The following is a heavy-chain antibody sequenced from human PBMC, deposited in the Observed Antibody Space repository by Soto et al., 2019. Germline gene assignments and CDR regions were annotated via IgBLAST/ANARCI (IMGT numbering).Heavy chain of an antibody. CDR3: ARGGGRSSSPNAQSALENYYGMDV. Sequence: ASVKVSCKASGYTFTGYYMHWVRQAPGQGLEWMGWINPNSGGTNYAQKFQGWVTMTRDTSISTAYMELSRLRSDDTAVYYCARGGGRSSSPNAQSALENYYGMDVWGQGTTVTVSS. J-gene: IGHJ6*02. D-gene: IGHD6-13*01. V-gene: IGHV1-2*04. CDR2: INPNSGGT. CDR1: GYTFTGYY.